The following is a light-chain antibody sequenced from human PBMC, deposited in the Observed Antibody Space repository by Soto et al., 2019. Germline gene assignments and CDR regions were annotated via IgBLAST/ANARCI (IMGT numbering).Light chain of an antibody. CDR3: AAWDDRLYGWV. CDR1: SSNIGSNT. J-gene: IGLJ3*02. CDR2: YNN. Sequence: QSVLTQPPTASGTPGQRVTISCSGRSSNIGSNTVNWYQQLPGTAPTLLIYYNNQRPSGVPDRFSGSKSGTSASLAISGLQSEDEAHYYCAAWDDRLYGWVFGGGTKLTVL. V-gene: IGLV1-44*01.